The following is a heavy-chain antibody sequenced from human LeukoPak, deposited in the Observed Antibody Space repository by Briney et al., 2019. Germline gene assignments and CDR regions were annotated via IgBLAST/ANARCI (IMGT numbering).Heavy chain of an antibody. CDR1: GGSISSYY. CDR3: ARRILTGSKGFDY. V-gene: IGHV4-59*08. D-gene: IGHD3-9*01. Sequence: PSETLSLTCTVSGGSISSYYWSWIRQPPGKGLEWIGYIYYSGSTNYNPSLKSRVTMSVDTSKNQFSLKLSSVTAADTAVYYCARRILTGSKGFDYWGQGTLVTVSS. J-gene: IGHJ4*02. CDR2: IYYSGST.